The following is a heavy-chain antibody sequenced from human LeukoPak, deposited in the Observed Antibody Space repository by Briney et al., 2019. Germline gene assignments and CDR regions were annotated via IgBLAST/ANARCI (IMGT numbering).Heavy chain of an antibody. CDR1: GGSISSSSYF. D-gene: IGHD5-24*01. CDR3: ARRGDGYNYFDF. CDR2: MYYGEST. Sequence: PSETLSLTCSVSGGSISSSSYFWGWIRQPPGKGLGWIGSMYYGESTYYNPSLMSRVTISVDTSKTHFSLRLSSVTAADTAVYYCARRGDGYNYFDFWGQGTLVTVSS. V-gene: IGHV4-39*02. J-gene: IGHJ4*02.